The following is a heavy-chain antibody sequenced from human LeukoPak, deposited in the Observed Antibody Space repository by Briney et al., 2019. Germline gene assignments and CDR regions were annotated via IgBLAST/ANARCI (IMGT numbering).Heavy chain of an antibody. D-gene: IGHD3-10*01. CDR2: IYHSGST. Sequence: SETLSLTCAVSGGSISSSNWWSWVRQPPGKGLEWIGEIYHSGSTNYNPSLKSRVTISVDKSKNQFSLKLSSVTAADTAVYYCARGIRYYYGSGSYRYFDYWGQETLVTVSS. CDR1: GGSISSSNW. V-gene: IGHV4-4*02. J-gene: IGHJ4*02. CDR3: ARGIRYYYGSGSYRYFDY.